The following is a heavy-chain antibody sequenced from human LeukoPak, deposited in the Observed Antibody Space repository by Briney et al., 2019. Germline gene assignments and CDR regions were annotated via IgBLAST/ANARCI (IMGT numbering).Heavy chain of an antibody. J-gene: IGHJ4*02. CDR2: IYYSGST. Sequence: NTSETLSLTCAVYGGSFSDYYWSWIRQPPGKGLEWIGYIYYSGSTYYDPSLKSRVTMSVDTSKNQFSLRLTSVTAADTAVYYCARARYTGSYSLFDYWGQGTLVTVSS. V-gene: IGHV4-30-4*01. CDR1: GGSFSDYY. CDR3: ARARYTGSYSLFDY. D-gene: IGHD1-26*01.